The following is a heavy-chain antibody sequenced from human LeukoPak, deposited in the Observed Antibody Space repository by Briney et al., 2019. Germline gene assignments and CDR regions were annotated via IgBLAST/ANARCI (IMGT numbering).Heavy chain of an antibody. CDR2: IKQDGSEN. Sequence: HPGGSLSLSCAPSGFTFSRYWMSWVRRSPGKGGEWGANIKQDGSENYYVDPVKGRFTISRDNAKNSLYLQMNSLRAEDTAVYYCARYDFLSGYPFDYWGQGTLVTVSS. D-gene: IGHD3-3*01. J-gene: IGHJ4*02. V-gene: IGHV3-7*01. CDR3: ARYDFLSGYPFDY. CDR1: GFTFSRYW.